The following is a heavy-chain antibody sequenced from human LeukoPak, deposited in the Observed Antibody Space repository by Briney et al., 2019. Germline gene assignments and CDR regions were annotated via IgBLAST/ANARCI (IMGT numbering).Heavy chain of an antibody. CDR1: GGSSSGYY. CDR3: ARAIEDIVVVVAATTFDP. D-gene: IGHD2-15*01. J-gene: IGHJ5*02. V-gene: IGHV4-34*01. Sequence: SETLSLTCAVYGGSSSGYYWSWIRQPPGKGLEWIGEINHSGSTNYNPSLKSRVTISVDTSKNQFSLKLSSVTAADTAVYYCARAIEDIVVVVAATTFDPWGQGTLVTVSS. CDR2: INHSGST.